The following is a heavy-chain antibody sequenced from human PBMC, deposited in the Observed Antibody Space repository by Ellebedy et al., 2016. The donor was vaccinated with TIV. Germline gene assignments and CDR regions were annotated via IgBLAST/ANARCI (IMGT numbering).Heavy chain of an antibody. CDR2: IHYSGYT. CDR3: ARDDRGAILSPPDGCDI. D-gene: IGHD1-26*01. V-gene: IGHV4-4*01. CDR1: GGSISSPNW. J-gene: IGHJ3*02. Sequence: SXAVSGGSISSPNWWNWVRQPPGKGLEWIGEIHYSGYTNYNSSLQRRVTISVDTSKNQFSLKMSSVTAADTAVYFCARDDRGAILSPPDGCDIWGQGTMVTVSS.